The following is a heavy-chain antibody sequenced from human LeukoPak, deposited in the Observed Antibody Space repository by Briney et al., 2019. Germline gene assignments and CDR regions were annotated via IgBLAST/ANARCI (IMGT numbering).Heavy chain of an antibody. CDR3: AKVTSRSSSTDY. CDR1: GFTFSSYA. V-gene: IGHV3-23*01. D-gene: IGHD6-13*01. J-gene: IGHJ4*02. Sequence: GGSLRLSCAASGFTFSSYAMSWVRQAPGKGLEWVSAISGSGGSTYYADSVKGRFTISRDNSKNTLYLQTNSLRAEDTAVYYCAKVTSRSSSTDYWGQGTLVTVSS. CDR2: ISGSGGST.